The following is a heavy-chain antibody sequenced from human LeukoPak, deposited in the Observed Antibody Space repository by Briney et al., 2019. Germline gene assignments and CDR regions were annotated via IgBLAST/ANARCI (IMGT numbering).Heavy chain of an antibody. J-gene: IGHJ5*02. Sequence: ASVKVSCKASGYTFTGYYMHWVRQAPGQGLEWVGWINPNSGGTNYAQKFQGRVTMTRDTSISTAYMELSRLRSDDTAVYYCARDLSGYCSSTSCYMSWFDPWGQGTLVTVSS. D-gene: IGHD2-2*02. V-gene: IGHV1-2*02. CDR1: GYTFTGYY. CDR2: INPNSGGT. CDR3: ARDLSGYCSSTSCYMSWFDP.